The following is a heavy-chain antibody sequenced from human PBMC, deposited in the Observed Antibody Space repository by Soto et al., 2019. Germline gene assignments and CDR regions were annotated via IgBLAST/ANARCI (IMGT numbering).Heavy chain of an antibody. CDR3: AKDQELPYYGSGSPTIDY. CDR2: ISGSGGST. Sequence: GGSLRLSCAASGFTFSSYAMSWVRQAPGKGLEWVSAISGSGGSTYYADSVKGRFTISRDNSKNTLYLQMNSLRAEDTAVYYCAKDQELPYYGSGSPTIDYWGQGTLVTVSS. V-gene: IGHV3-23*01. CDR1: GFTFSSYA. D-gene: IGHD3-10*01. J-gene: IGHJ4*02.